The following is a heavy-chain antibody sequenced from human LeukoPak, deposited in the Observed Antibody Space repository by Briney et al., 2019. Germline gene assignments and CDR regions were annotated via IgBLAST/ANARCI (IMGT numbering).Heavy chain of an antibody. V-gene: IGHV4-4*07. CDR1: GGSISSYY. CDR2: IYNSGST. D-gene: IGHD3-10*01. CDR3: ARGGYYGSGNDFRFDP. Sequence: PSETLSLTCTVSGGSISSYYWSWIRQPAGKGLEWIGRIYNSGSTNYKPSLKSRVTISVDTSKNQFSLKLSSVTAADTAVYYCARGGYYGSGNDFRFDPWGQGTLVTVSS. J-gene: IGHJ5*02.